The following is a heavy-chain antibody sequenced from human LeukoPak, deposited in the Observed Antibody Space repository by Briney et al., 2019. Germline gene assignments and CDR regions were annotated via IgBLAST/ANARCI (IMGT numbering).Heavy chain of an antibody. V-gene: IGHV4-34*01. CDR3: ARVYSRIGPERLGWFDP. Sequence: SETLSLTCAVYGGSFSGYYWSWIRQPPGKGLEWIGEINHSGSTNYNPSLESRVTISVDTSKNQFSLKLSSVTAADTAVYYCARVYSRIGPERLGWFDPWGQGTLVTVSS. CDR1: GGSFSGYY. D-gene: IGHD1-14*01. CDR2: INHSGST. J-gene: IGHJ5*02.